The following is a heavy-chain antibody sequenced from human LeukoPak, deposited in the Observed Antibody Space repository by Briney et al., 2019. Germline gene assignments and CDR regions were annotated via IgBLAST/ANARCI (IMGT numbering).Heavy chain of an antibody. D-gene: IGHD2-15*01. J-gene: IGHJ3*02. V-gene: IGHV4-38-2*01. CDR1: GYSISSGYY. CDR2: IYHSGST. CDR3: ARHEVEDAFDI. Sequence: PSEALSLTCAVSGYSISSGYYWGWIRQPPGKGLEWIGSIYHSGSTYYNPSLESRVTISVDTSKNQFSLKLSSVTATDTAVYYCARHEVEDAFDIWGQGTMVTVSS.